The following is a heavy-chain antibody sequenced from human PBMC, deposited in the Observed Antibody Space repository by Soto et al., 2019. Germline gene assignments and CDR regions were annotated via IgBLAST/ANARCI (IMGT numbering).Heavy chain of an antibody. D-gene: IGHD6-19*01. CDR2: IYWDDDK. V-gene: IGHV2-5*02. Sequence: QITLKESGPTLVKPTQTLTLTCTFSGFSLSSTRMAVGWIRQPPGKDLEWLALIYWDDDKRYSPLLKSRLTTTKETSKTQVVLTMSNMDPVDTARYYCAHIVVAGLGYYFDYWGQGTLVTVSS. J-gene: IGHJ4*02. CDR3: AHIVVAGLGYYFDY. CDR1: GFSLSSTRMA.